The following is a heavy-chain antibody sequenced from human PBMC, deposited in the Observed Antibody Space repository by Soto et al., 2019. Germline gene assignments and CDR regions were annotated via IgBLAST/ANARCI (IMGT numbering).Heavy chain of an antibody. V-gene: IGHV4-59*01. CDR3: ARYGSGSYYNVRGVWFDP. CDR1: GGSISSYY. J-gene: IGHJ5*02. D-gene: IGHD3-10*01. Sequence: SETLSLTCTVSGGSISSYYWSWIRQPPGKGLEWIGYIYYSGSTNYNPSLKSRVTISVDTSKNQFSLKLSSVTAADTAVYYCARYGSGSYYNVRGVWFDPWGQGTLVTVSS. CDR2: IYYSGST.